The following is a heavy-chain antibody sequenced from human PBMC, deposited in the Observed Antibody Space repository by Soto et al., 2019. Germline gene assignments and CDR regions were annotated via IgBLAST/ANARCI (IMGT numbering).Heavy chain of an antibody. CDR1: GFTFSSYW. J-gene: IGHJ5*02. Sequence: EVQLVESGGGLVQPGGSLRLSCAASGFTFSSYWMSWVRQAPGKGLEWVANIKQDGSEKYYVDSVKGRFTISRDNAKNSLYLQMNSMRAEDTAVYYGAREGEYYDFWNGYYWGWFDPWGQGTLVTVSS. D-gene: IGHD3-3*01. CDR2: IKQDGSEK. V-gene: IGHV3-7*01. CDR3: AREGEYYDFWNGYYWGWFDP.